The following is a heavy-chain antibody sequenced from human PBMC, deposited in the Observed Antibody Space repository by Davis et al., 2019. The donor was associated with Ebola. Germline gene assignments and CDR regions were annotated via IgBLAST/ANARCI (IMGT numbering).Heavy chain of an antibody. CDR1: CYTFTSYG. J-gene: IGHJ5*02. CDR3: ARVGGAAGGPLDP. V-gene: IGHV1-18*01. Sequence: ASVPVSCKASCYTFTSYGIIRVRQAPGHAPEWMGWISAYNGNTNYAQKLQGRVTMTTDTSTSTAYMELRSLRSDDTAVYYCARVGGAAGGPLDPWGQGTLVTVSS. CDR2: ISAYNGNT. D-gene: IGHD3-16*01.